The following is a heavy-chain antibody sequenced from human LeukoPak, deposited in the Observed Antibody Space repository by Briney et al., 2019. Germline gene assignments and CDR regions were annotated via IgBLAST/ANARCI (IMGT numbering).Heavy chain of an antibody. CDR2: IYYSGST. CDR3: ARACGDGYNLYFFYY. J-gene: IGHJ4*02. CDR1: GGSTSSYY. D-gene: IGHD5-24*01. Sequence: SETLSLTCTVSGGSTSSYYWSWIRQPPGKGLEWIGYIYYSGSTNYNPSLKSRVTISVDTSKNQFSLKLSSVTAADTAVYYCARACGDGYNLYFFYYWGQGTLVTVSS. V-gene: IGHV4-59*01.